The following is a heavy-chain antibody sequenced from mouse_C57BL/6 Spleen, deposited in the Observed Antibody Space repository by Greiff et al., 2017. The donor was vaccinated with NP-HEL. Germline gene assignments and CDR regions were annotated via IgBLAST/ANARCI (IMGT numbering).Heavy chain of an antibody. CDR3: ARGGGNYWYFDV. Sequence: QVQLQQSGAELARPGASVKMSCKASGYTFTSYTMHWVKQRPGQGLEWIGYINPSSGYTKYNQKFKDKATLTADKSSSTAYMQLSSLTSEDSAVYYCARGGGNYWYFDVWGTGTTVTVSS. V-gene: IGHV1-4*01. J-gene: IGHJ1*03. D-gene: IGHD1-1*02. CDR1: GYTFTSYT. CDR2: INPSSGYT.